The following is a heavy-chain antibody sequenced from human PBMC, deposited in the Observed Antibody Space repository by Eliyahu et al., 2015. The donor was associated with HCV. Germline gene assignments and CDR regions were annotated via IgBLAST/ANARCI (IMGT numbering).Heavy chain of an antibody. Sequence: EVQLVESGGGLVKPGGSLRLSCAASGFTFSNAWMNWVRQTPGKGLEWVGRIKSKTDGETTEYPAPVRGRFIISRDDSENTLDLQMNSLKTEDTAMYYCTADLGSYDRNYFEYWGQGILVTVSS. V-gene: IGHV3-15*07. CDR1: GFTFSNAW. J-gene: IGHJ4*02. D-gene: IGHD2-2*01. CDR3: TADLGSYDRNYFEY. CDR2: IKSKTDGETT.